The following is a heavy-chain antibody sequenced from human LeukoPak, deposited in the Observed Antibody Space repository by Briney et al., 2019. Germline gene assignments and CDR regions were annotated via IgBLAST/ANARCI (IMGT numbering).Heavy chain of an antibody. CDR3: ARGPYSSGWYSDY. V-gene: IGHV1-8*01. CDR2: MNPNSGNT. Sequence: ASVKVSCKASGYTFTSYDINWVRQATGQGLEWMGWMNPNSGNTGYAQKFQGRVTMTRNTSISTAHMELSSLRSEDTAVYYCARGPYSSGWYSDYWGQGTLVTVSS. CDR1: GYTFTSYD. J-gene: IGHJ4*02. D-gene: IGHD6-19*01.